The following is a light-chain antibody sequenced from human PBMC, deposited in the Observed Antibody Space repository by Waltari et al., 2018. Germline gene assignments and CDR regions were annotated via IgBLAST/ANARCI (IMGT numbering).Light chain of an antibody. Sequence: EIVLTQSPATLSLSPGQRAPLSCRASQSVSSYLAWYQQKPGQAPRLLIYDASNRLTGIPARFSGSGSGTDFTLTISSLEPEDFAVYYCQQRSSWPLTFGGGTKVEIK. V-gene: IGKV3-11*01. CDR1: QSVSSY. CDR3: QQRSSWPLT. CDR2: DAS. J-gene: IGKJ4*01.